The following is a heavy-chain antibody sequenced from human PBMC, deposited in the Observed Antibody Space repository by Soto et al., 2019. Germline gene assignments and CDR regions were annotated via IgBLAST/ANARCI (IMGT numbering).Heavy chain of an antibody. CDR1: GFSLGSYW. D-gene: IGHD2-8*01. J-gene: IGHJ3*02. V-gene: IGHV3-7*05. CDR2: IKKDGSRT. CDR3: ARDVSPGTSTLYLDAFDI. Sequence: ESGGGLVQPGGSLRLSCEASGFSLGSYWMTWVRQAPGKGLEWVGNIKKDGSRTSYLDSERGRFTISRDNVGNSLSLQMDSLRAEDTGLYFCARDVSPGTSTLYLDAFDIWGQGTMVTVSS.